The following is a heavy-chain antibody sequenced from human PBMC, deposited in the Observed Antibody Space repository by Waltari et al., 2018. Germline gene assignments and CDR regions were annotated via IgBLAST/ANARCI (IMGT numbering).Heavy chain of an antibody. J-gene: IGHJ4*01. CDR2: ISRADYS. V-gene: IGHV3-21*01. Sequence: EVQLVESGGGLVNPGGSLRLSCAASGFTFSDSSMTWVRQAPGKGLEWVSSISRADYSLDADSMKGRFIISRDNAKNSLYLQMNGLSGEDTAVYYCARVIVYSDSPVCDFWGQGTLVIVSS. CDR3: ARVIVYSDSPVCDF. D-gene: IGHD2-21*01. CDR1: GFTFSDSS.